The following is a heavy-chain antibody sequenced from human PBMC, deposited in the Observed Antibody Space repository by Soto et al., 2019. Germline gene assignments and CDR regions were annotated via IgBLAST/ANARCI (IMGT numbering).Heavy chain of an antibody. D-gene: IGHD1-26*01. CDR3: ARGELLTSGLDY. CDR1: CYTFTSYG. Sequence: QVQLVQSGAEVKKPGASVKVSCKASCYTFTSYGISWVRQAPGQGLEWMGCISAYNGNTNYAQKSQGRDTMTTDTSKRKAYMELRGLRSDDTAVYYCARGELLTSGLDYWGQGTLVTVSS. J-gene: IGHJ4*02. CDR2: ISAYNGNT. V-gene: IGHV1-18*01.